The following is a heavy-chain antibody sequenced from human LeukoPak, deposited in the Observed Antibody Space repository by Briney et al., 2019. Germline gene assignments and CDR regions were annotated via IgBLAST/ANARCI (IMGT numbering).Heavy chain of an antibody. CDR1: GFTFSSYS. D-gene: IGHD6-6*01. CDR3: ARWPYSSSYYFDY. Sequence: GGPRRLSCAPSGFTFSSYSINGVRQAPGKGRNGVSYISSSSTTIYYADSVKGRFTISRDNAKNSLYLQMNSLRAEDTAVYYCARWPYSSSYYFDYWGQGTLVTVSS. CDR2: ISSSSTTI. J-gene: IGHJ4*02. V-gene: IGHV3-48*04.